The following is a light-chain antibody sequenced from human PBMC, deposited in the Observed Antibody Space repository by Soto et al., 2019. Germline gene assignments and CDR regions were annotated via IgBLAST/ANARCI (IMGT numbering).Light chain of an antibody. CDR1: RSISNW. CDR2: HAS. Sequence: IQLTQSPADRPASVLGTVTLTCRASRSISNWLAWYQQKPGTAPKVLIYHASNLQSGVPSRFSGSGSGTEFTLTISSLQPDDFATYYRQQYNSYSFGQGTKVDIK. CDR3: QQYNSYS. V-gene: IGKV1-5*01. J-gene: IGKJ1*01.